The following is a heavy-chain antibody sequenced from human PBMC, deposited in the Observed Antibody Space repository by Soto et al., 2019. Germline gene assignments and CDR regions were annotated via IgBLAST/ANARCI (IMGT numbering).Heavy chain of an antibody. Sequence: ASVKVSCKASGYSFTGYYIQWVRQAPGQGLELMGWINPKRGGTNYAQKLQGRVTMTRDTSISTAYMQLSRLRSDDTAVYYCARLTVPLDIVVLPTASFDYWGQGTLVTVYS. J-gene: IGHJ4*02. V-gene: IGHV1-2*02. CDR3: ARLTVPLDIVVLPTASFDY. CDR2: INPKRGGT. D-gene: IGHD2-2*01. CDR1: GYSFTGYY.